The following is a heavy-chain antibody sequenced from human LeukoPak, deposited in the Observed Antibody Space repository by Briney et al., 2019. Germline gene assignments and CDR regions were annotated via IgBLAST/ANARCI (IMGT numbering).Heavy chain of an antibody. CDR1: GGSISSYY. CDR2: IYYSGST. V-gene: IGHV4-59*01. Sequence: PSETLSLTCTVSGGSISSYYWSWIRQPPGKGLEWIGYIYYSGSTNYNPSLKSRATISADTSKNQFSLKLSSVTAADTAVYYCARDVAEAFDIWGQGTMVTVSS. D-gene: IGHD6-13*01. CDR3: ARDVAEAFDI. J-gene: IGHJ3*02.